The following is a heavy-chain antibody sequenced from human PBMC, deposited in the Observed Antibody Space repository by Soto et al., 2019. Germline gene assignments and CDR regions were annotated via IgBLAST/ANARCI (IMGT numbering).Heavy chain of an antibody. CDR2: IVVGSGNT. Sequence: SVKVSCKASGFTFTSSAVQWVRQARGQRLEWIGWIVVGSGNTNYAQKFQERVTITRDMSTSTAYMELSSLRSEDTAVYYCAADRGAPLNFDYWGQGTLVTVSS. J-gene: IGHJ4*02. CDR1: GFTFTSSA. D-gene: IGHD1-26*01. V-gene: IGHV1-58*01. CDR3: AADRGAPLNFDY.